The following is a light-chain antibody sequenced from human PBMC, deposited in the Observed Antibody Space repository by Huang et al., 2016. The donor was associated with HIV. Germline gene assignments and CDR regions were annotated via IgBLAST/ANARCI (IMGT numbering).Light chain of an antibody. Sequence: EIVLTQSPGTLSLSPGERATLSCRASQSVSNNYLAWYQPKPGQAPRLLIYGASSRATGIPDRFSGSGSGTDFTLTISRLEPEDFAVFYCQQYGSSPKTFGQGTKVEI. CDR3: QQYGSSPKT. CDR2: GAS. V-gene: IGKV3-20*01. CDR1: QSVSNNY. J-gene: IGKJ1*01.